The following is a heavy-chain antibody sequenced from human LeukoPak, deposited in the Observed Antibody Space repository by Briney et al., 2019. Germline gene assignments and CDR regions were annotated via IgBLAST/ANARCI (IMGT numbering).Heavy chain of an antibody. CDR1: GDSISSYY. D-gene: IGHD1-26*01. J-gene: IGHJ5*02. Sequence: SETLSLTCTVSGDSISSYYWSWIRQPPGKGLEWIGEIYHSGSTNYNPSLKSRVTISVDKSKNQFSLKLSSVTAADTAVYYCARGMSGVGATTPNDWFDPWGQGTLVTVSS. CDR2: IYHSGST. CDR3: ARGMSGVGATTPNDWFDP. V-gene: IGHV4-59*12.